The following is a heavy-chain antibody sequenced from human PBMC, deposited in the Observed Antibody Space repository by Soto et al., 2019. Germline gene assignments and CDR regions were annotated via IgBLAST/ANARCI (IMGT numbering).Heavy chain of an antibody. CDR1: GGSFSSFG. CDR2: IIPVFGRP. D-gene: IGHD5-12*01. V-gene: IGHV1-69*13. CDR3: AREGSGYNL. Sequence: SVKVSCKASGGSFSSFGISWVRQAPGQGLEWMGGIIPVFGRPNYAQRFRGRLTITADESTNTVYLELIDLRAEDTAVCYFAREGSGYNLWGQGTQVTVSS. J-gene: IGHJ1*01.